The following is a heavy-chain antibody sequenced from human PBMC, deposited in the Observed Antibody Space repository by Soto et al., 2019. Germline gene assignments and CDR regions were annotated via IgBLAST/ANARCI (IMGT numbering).Heavy chain of an antibody. CDR3: ARGPADCSGGSCYSGKFDY. CDR1: GGTFSSYA. CDR2: IIPIFGTA. J-gene: IGHJ4*02. V-gene: IGHV1-69*12. Sequence: QVQLVQSGAEVKKPGSSVKVSCKASGGTFSSYAISWVRQAPGQGLEWMGGIIPIFGTANYAQKFQGRVTITADESTSTAYMALSSLRSEDTAVYYCARGPADCSGGSCYSGKFDYWGQGTLVTVSS. D-gene: IGHD2-15*01.